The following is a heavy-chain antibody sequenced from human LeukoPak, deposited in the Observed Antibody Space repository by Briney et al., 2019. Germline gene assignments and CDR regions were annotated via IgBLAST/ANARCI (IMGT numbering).Heavy chain of an antibody. D-gene: IGHD2-2*01. V-gene: IGHV4-31*03. J-gene: IGHJ4*02. CDR3: ARDILGYCSSTSCYGGHFDY. CDR2: ISYCGSP. Sequence: PSQTLSLTCTVSGGSISSGGYYWSWIRQHPGKGLEWIGYISYCGSPYYNPSLKSRVTTSVDTSKNQFSLKLSSVTAADTAVYYCARDILGYCSSTSCYGGHFDYWGQGTLVTLST. CDR1: GGSISSGGYY.